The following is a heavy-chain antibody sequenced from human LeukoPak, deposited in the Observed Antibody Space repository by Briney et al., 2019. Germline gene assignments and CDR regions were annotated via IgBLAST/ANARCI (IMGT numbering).Heavy chain of an antibody. V-gene: IGHV4-38-2*02. J-gene: IGHJ5*02. CDR3: ARDGTGVAVAGTGGIDP. CDR1: GYSISSGYY. Sequence: SETLSLTCTVSGYSISSGYYWGWIRQPPGKGLEWIGSIYHSGSTYYNPSLKSRVTIPVDTSKNQFSLKLSSVTAADTAVYYCARDGTGVAVAGTGGIDPWGQGTLVTVSS. CDR2: IYHSGST. D-gene: IGHD6-19*01.